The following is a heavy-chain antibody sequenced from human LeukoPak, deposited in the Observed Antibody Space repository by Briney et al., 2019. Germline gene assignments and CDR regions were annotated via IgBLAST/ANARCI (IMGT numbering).Heavy chain of an antibody. J-gene: IGHJ4*02. CDR2: IYHSGST. D-gene: IGHD2-2*01. V-gene: IGHV4-38-2*01. CDR3: AVTIVVVPAASTYYFDY. Sequence: SETLSLTCALAAYSIASGYYWAWIRQPPGKGLEWIGSIYHSGSTYYNPSLKSRVTISVDTSKNQFSLKLSSVTAADTAVYYCAVTIVVVPAASTYYFDYWGQGTLVTVSS. CDR1: AYSIASGYY.